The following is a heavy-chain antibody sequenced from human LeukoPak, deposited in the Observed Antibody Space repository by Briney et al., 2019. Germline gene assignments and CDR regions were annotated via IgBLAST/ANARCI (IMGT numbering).Heavy chain of an antibody. J-gene: IGHJ4*02. CDR1: GFTFDDYA. CDR3: ARGANWGFDY. D-gene: IGHD7-27*01. Sequence: GGSLRLSCAASGFTFDDYAMHWVRQAPGKGLEWVSGISWNSGSIGYADSVKGRFTISRDNAKNSLYLQMNSLRAEDTAVYYCARGANWGFDYWGQGTLVTVSS. CDR2: ISWNSGSI. V-gene: IGHV3-9*01.